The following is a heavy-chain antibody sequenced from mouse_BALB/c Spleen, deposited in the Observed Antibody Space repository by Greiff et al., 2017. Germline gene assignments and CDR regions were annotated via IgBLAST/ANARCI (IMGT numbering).Heavy chain of an antibody. D-gene: IGHD1-1*01. CDR1: GFTFSSYY. Sequence: DVKLVESGGGLVKLGGSLKLSCAASGFTFSSYYMSWVRQTPEKRLELVAAINSNGGSTYYPDTVKGRFTISRDNAKNTLYLQMSSLKSEDTALYYCASQPLYYGSSTYAMDYWGQGTSVTVSS. J-gene: IGHJ4*01. CDR2: INSNGGST. CDR3: ASQPLYYGSSTYAMDY. V-gene: IGHV5-6-2*01.